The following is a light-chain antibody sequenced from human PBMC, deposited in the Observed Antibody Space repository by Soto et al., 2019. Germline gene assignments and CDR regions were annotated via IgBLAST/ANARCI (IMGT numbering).Light chain of an antibody. CDR2: GAS. Sequence: EIVMTQSPATLSVSPGERAILSCRASQSVGRNLAWYQQKPGQAPRLLIYGASTRATGIPARFSGSGSGTEFTLIISSLQSEDFAIYSCQQYNHWPPLTFGGGTKVEIK. V-gene: IGKV3-15*01. CDR3: QQYNHWPPLT. J-gene: IGKJ4*01. CDR1: QSVGRN.